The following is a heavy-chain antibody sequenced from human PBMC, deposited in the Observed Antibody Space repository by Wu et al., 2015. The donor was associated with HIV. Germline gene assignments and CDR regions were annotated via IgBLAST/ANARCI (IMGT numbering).Heavy chain of an antibody. Sequence: QVQLVQSGAEVKKPGSSMKVSCKTSAGTFSTFTISWVRQAPGQGPEWMGRIIPLYGTTYYPQKFQGRVTISADGSSGTVYMELSGLKSEDTAVYYCARVRPGYYDSSGYYHGLNNDPEFDYWGQGTLVTVSS. CDR2: IIPLYGTT. CDR3: ARVRPGYYDSSGYYHGLNNDPEFDY. V-gene: IGHV1-69*13. J-gene: IGHJ4*02. CDR1: AGTFSTFT. D-gene: IGHD3-22*01.